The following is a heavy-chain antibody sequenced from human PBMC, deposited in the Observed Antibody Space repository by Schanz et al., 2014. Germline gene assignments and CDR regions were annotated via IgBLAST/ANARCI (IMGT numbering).Heavy chain of an antibody. V-gene: IGHV3-23*04. CDR2: ISGSGGST. J-gene: IGHJ5*02. CDR1: RFTVTNAW. D-gene: IGHD1-1*01. CDR3: ARGRVLES. Sequence: EVHLVESGGGLVQPGGSLRLSCAASRFTVTNAWMSWVRQAPGKGLEWVSAISGSGGSTYYADSVKGRFTISRDNAKNSLFLQMNSLRPEDTAVYYCARGRVLESWGQGTLVTVSS.